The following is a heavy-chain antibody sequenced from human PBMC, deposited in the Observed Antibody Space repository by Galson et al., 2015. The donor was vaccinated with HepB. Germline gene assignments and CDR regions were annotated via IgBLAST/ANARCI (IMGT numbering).Heavy chain of an antibody. CDR3: AHRLIAVAGTAFDI. J-gene: IGHJ3*02. D-gene: IGHD6-19*01. CDR1: GFSLSTSGMC. Sequence: PALVKPTQTLTLTCTFSGFSLSTSGMCVSWIRQPPGKALEWLARIDWDDDKYYSTSLKTRLTISKDTSKNQVVLTMTNMDPVDTATYYCAHRLIAVAGTAFDIWGQGTMVTVSS. CDR2: IDWDDDK. V-gene: IGHV2-70*12.